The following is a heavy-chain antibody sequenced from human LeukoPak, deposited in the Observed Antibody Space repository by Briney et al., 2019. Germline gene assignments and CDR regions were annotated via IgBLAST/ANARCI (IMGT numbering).Heavy chain of an antibody. V-gene: IGHV1-46*01. J-gene: IGHJ3*02. D-gene: IGHD1-14*01. CDR2: INPSGGIT. CDR1: GYTFTNYY. CDR3: ARAGRRTGAFDI. Sequence: ASVTVSCKASGYTFTNYYMHWVRQAPGQGLQWMGIINPSGGITSYAQKFQGRVITTRDTSTSTVYMELSSLRSEDTAVYHCARAGRRTGAFDIWGQGTMVTVSS.